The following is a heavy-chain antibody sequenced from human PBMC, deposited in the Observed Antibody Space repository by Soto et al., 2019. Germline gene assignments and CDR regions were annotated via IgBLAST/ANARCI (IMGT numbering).Heavy chain of an antibody. D-gene: IGHD2-8*01. CDR3: VRDMGDIVLMVYASGAFDI. CDR1: GFTFSSYW. V-gene: IGHV3-7*01. J-gene: IGHJ3*02. Sequence: GGSLRLSCAASGFTFSSYWMSWVRQAPGKGLEWVANIKQDGSEKYYVDSVKGRFTISRDNAKNSLYLQMNSLRAEDTAVYYCVRDMGDIVLMVYASGAFDIWGQGTMVTVSS. CDR2: IKQDGSEK.